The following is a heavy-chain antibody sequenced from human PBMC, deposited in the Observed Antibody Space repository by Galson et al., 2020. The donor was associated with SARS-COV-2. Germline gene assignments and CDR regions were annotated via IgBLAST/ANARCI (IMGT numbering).Heavy chain of an antibody. V-gene: IGHV4-34*01. D-gene: IGHD1-7*01. CDR2: INHSGST. CDR1: GGSFSGYY. Sequence: SETLSLTCAVYGGSFSGYYWSWIRQPQGKGLEWIGEINHSGSTNYNPSLKSRVTISIDTSKNQFSLKLSSVTAADTAVYYCARGWKTGTFDYWGQGTLVTVSS. CDR3: ARGWKTGTFDY. J-gene: IGHJ4*02.